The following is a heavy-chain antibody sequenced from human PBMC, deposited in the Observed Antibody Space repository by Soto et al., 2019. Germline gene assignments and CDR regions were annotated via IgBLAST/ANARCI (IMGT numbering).Heavy chain of an antibody. CDR2: SYYTGSS. D-gene: IGHD5-12*01. CDR3: ARDLRGYSRYDYLDY. J-gene: IGHJ4*02. CDR1: GGSISSGGYY. Sequence: KPSETLSLTCTVSGGSISSGGYYWSWIRPHPGKGLEWVGYSYYTGSSYYNPSLKSRVTISVDASKNQLSLRLASVTAADTAVYYCARDLRGYSRYDYLDYWGQGIPVTVSS. V-gene: IGHV4-31*03.